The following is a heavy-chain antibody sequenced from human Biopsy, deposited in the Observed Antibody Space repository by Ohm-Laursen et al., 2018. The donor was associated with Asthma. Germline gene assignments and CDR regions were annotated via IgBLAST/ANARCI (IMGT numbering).Heavy chain of an antibody. D-gene: IGHD5-24*01. CDR2: TYWDADK. CDR3: AHFKMSTSMAFDY. Sequence: TQTLTLTCSFSGFSLSTSGVGVVWIRQPPGKALDWLALTYWDADKRYSPSLKTRLTITKDTSNNQVVLTLTNVDPVDTATYYCAHFKMSTSMAFDYWGPGTVVTVSS. J-gene: IGHJ4*02. CDR1: GFSLSTSGVG. V-gene: IGHV2-5*02.